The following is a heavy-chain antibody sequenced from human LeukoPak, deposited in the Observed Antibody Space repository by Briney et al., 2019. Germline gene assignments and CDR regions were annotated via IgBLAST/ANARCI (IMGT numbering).Heavy chain of an antibody. D-gene: IGHD2-21*02. J-gene: IGHJ4*02. CDR2: INAGNGNT. V-gene: IGHV1-3*01. Sequence: ASVKVSCKASGYTFTSYAMHWVRQAPGQRLEWMGWINAGNGNTKYSQKFQGRVTITRDTSASTAYMDLSSLRSEDTAVYYCARNTETAIPLPYYFDYWGQGTLVTVSS. CDR3: ARNTETAIPLPYYFDY. CDR1: GYTFTSYA.